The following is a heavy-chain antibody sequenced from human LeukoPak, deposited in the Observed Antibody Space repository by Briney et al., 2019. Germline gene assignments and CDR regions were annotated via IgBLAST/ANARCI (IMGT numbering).Heavy chain of an antibody. J-gene: IGHJ4*02. CDR3: ARDRELGRSYPDY. CDR2: ISSSSSYI. D-gene: IGHD1-26*01. V-gene: IGHV3-21*01. Sequence: PGGSLRLSCAASGFTFSSYSTNWVRQAPGKGLEWVSSISSSSSYIYYADSVKGRFTISRDNAKNSLYLQMNSLRAEDTAVYYCARDRELGRSYPDYWGQGTLVTVSS. CDR1: GFTFSSYS.